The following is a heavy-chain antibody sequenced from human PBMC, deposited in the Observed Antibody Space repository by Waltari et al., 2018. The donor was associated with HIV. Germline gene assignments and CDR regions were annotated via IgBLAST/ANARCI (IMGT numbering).Heavy chain of an antibody. V-gene: IGHV1-3*01. J-gene: IGHJ4*02. CDR3: ALYKSSGYYYDY. CDR2: INAGNGNT. D-gene: IGHD3-22*01. Sequence: QVQLVQSGAEVKKPGASVKVSCKASGYTFTSYAMHWVRQAPGQRLEWMGWINAGNGNTKYSQKFQGRVTITRDTSASTAYMELSSLRSEDTAVYYCALYKSSGYYYDYWGQGTLVTVSS. CDR1: GYTFTSYA.